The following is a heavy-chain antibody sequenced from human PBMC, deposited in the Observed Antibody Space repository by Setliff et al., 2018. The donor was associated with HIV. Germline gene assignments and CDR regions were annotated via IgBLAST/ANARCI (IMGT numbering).Heavy chain of an antibody. V-gene: IGHV1-8*02. CDR1: GHTFSNSD. CDR2: MNPNSGVT. Sequence: ASVKVSCKASGHTFSNSDIHWVRRATGQGLEWMGWMNPNSGVTGYALKFHDRVTMTGDTSISTAYVELRSLTSEDTAVYYCASGKGVGGVVITDGLDVWGKGTTVTVSS. CDR3: ASGKGVGGVVITDGLDV. D-gene: IGHD3-10*01. J-gene: IGHJ6*04.